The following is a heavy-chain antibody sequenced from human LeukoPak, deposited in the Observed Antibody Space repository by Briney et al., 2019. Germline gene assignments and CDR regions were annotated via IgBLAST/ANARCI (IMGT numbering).Heavy chain of an antibody. Sequence: PSETLSLTCTVSGGSIDSNSWTWTRQPPGKGLEWIGYIYYSGTTNYNPSLKSRVTMSVDMSKNQFSLKLSSVTAADTAVYYCARRSSSWKNWFDAWGQGTLVIVSS. D-gene: IGHD6-13*01. CDR1: GGSIDSNS. J-gene: IGHJ5*02. CDR3: ARRSSSWKNWFDA. V-gene: IGHV4-59*01. CDR2: IYYSGTT.